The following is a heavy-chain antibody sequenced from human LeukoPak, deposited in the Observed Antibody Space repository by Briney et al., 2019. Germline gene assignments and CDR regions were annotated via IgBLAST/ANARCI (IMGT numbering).Heavy chain of an antibody. CDR3: ARAGYYGSGSYYHY. V-gene: IGHV4-61*01. D-gene: IGHD3-10*01. J-gene: IGHJ4*02. Sequence: PSETLSLTCAVSGYSISSSYYWSWIRQPPGKGLEWIGYIYYSGSTNYNPSLKSRVTISVDTSKNQFSLKLSSVTAADTAVYYCARAGYYGSGSYYHYWGQGTLVTVSS. CDR1: GYSISSSYY. CDR2: IYYSGST.